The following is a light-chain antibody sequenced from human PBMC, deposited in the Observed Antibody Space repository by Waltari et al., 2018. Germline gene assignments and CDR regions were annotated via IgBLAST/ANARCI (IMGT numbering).Light chain of an antibody. Sequence: DFVMTQSPDSLAVSLGERATINCKSSQSVLYSPNSKNYLAWNQQKPGQPPKLLICWASTRASGFPDRFSGSRSETDFTLTISSLQAEDVAVYYCHQYSTTPWTFGQGTKVEI. V-gene: IGKV4-1*01. CDR2: WAS. J-gene: IGKJ1*01. CDR3: HQYSTTPWT. CDR1: QSVLYSPNSKNY.